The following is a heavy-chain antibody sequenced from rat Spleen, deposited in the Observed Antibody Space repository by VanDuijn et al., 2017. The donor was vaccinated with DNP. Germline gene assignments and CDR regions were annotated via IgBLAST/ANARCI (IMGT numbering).Heavy chain of an antibody. CDR1: GFSLSNYG. V-gene: IGHV2S12*01. CDR3: TRGRYAVDY. J-gene: IGHJ2*01. D-gene: IGHD1-5*01. Sequence: QVQLKESVPGLVQPSQTLSLTCSVSGFSLSNYGVTWVRQPPGKGLEWVAAISSGGDTYFNSALKSRLSISRDTSKSQVFLKVNSLQTEDTAIYFCTRGRYAVDYWGQGIMVRVSS. CDR2: ISSGGDT.